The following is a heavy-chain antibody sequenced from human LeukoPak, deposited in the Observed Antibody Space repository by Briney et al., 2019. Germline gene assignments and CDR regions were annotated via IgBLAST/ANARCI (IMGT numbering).Heavy chain of an antibody. V-gene: IGHV3-21*01. CDR1: GFTFSSYS. J-gene: IGHJ3*02. D-gene: IGHD3-10*01. Sequence: GGSLRLSCAASGFTFSSYSMNWVRQTPGKGLEWVSSISSSSSYIYYADSVKGRFTISRDNAKNSLYLQMNSLRAEDTAVYYCARDGRGAFDIWGQGTMVTVSS. CDR3: ARDGRGAFDI. CDR2: ISSSSSYI.